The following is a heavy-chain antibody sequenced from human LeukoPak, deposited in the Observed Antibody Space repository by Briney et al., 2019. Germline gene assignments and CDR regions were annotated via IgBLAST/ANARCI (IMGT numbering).Heavy chain of an antibody. D-gene: IGHD2-15*01. CDR1: GFTFSSYA. J-gene: IGHJ4*02. Sequence: PGASLRLSCAASGFTFSSYAMNWVRQVPGKGLEWVSAISGSGSSKYYADSVKGRFTISRDTSRNTLYLQMNSLRAEDTAIYYCAKDGHCSGGSCYGNYFDYWGQGTLVTVSS. V-gene: IGHV3-23*01. CDR2: ISGSGSSK. CDR3: AKDGHCSGGSCYGNYFDY.